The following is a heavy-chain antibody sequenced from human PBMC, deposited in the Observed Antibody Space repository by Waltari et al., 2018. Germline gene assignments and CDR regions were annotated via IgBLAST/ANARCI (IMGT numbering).Heavy chain of an antibody. CDR3: AHSRTPNYDSSGYIDY. J-gene: IGHJ4*02. Sequence: QITLKESGPTLVKPTQTLTLTCTFSGFSLSTSGVGVGWIRQPPGKALEWLALIYWNDDKRYSPSLKSRLTITKDTSKNQVVLTMTNMDPVDTATYYCAHSRTPNYDSSGYIDYWGQGTLVIVSS. V-gene: IGHV2-5*01. D-gene: IGHD3-22*01. CDR1: GFSLSTSGVG. CDR2: IYWNDDK.